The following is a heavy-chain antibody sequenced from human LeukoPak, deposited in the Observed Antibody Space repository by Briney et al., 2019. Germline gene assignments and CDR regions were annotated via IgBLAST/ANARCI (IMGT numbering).Heavy chain of an antibody. CDR1: GYTFTGYY. D-gene: IGHD3-10*01. Sequence: ASVKVSCKASGYTFTGYYMHWVRQAPGQGLEWMGWINPNSGGTNYAQKFQGRVTMTRDTSTSTVYMELSSLRSEDTAVYYCARDHDYYGSGSYYFDYWGQGTLATVSS. V-gene: IGHV1-2*02. J-gene: IGHJ4*02. CDR2: INPNSGGT. CDR3: ARDHDYYGSGSYYFDY.